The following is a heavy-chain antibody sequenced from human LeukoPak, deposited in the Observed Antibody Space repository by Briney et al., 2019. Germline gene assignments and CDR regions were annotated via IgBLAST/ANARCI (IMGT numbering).Heavy chain of an antibody. J-gene: IGHJ4*02. CDR3: ARVYYYDNSGYGRDYFDY. CDR2: IYYSGST. D-gene: IGHD3-22*01. Sequence: PSETLSLTCTVSGGSISSGDYYWSWIRQPPGKGLEWIGYIYYSGSTYYNPSLKSRVTISVDTSKNQFSLKLSSVTAADTAVYYCARVYYYDNSGYGRDYFDYWGQGTLVTVSS. V-gene: IGHV4-30-4*01. CDR1: GGSISSGDYY.